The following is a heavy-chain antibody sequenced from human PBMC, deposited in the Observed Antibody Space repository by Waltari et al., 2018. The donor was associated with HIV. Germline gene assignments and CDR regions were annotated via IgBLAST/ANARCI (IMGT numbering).Heavy chain of an antibody. CDR1: GGSFGGYY. V-gene: IGHV4-34*01. CDR3: ARGSWGSGMDV. CDR2: INHSGSI. Sequence: VRLQQWCPGLSKPSSTLSLRCAVYGGSFGGYYWSWIRQSPGKGLECIGEINHSGSINYNPSLKSRVIISVDSYKNQFSLKLTSVTAADTAVYYCARGSWGSGMDVWGLGTTVIVSS. J-gene: IGHJ6*02. D-gene: IGHD7-27*01.